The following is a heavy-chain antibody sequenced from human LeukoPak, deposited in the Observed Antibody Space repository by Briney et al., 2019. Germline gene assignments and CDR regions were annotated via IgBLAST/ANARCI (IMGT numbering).Heavy chain of an antibody. CDR3: ARGGDYGDVTDY. CDR2: IRSSSSNT. J-gene: IGHJ4*02. CDR1: GFIFSDYY. Sequence: GGSLRLSCPASGFIFSDYYMSWIRQAPGKGLEWVSYIRSSSSNTNYADSVKGRFTISRDNAKNSLYLQMNSLRAEDTAVYYCARGGDYGDVTDYWGQGTLVTVSS. D-gene: IGHD4-17*01. V-gene: IGHV3-11*05.